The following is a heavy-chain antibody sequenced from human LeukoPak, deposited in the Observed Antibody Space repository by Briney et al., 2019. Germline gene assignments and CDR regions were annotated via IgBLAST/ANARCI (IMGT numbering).Heavy chain of an antibody. CDR1: GYTFSRYY. J-gene: IGHJ3*02. CDR2: IIPIFGTA. D-gene: IGHD5-18*01. V-gene: IGHV1-69*13. CDR3: ARDSYSSGAFDI. Sequence: ASVKVSCKASGYTFSRYYIHWVRQAPGQGLEWMGGIIPIFGTANYAQKFQGRVTITADESTSTAYMELSSLRSEDTAVYYCARDSYSSGAFDIWGQGTMVTVSS.